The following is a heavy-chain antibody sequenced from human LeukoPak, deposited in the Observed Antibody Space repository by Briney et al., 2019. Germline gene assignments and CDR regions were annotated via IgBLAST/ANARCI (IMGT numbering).Heavy chain of an antibody. D-gene: IGHD3-16*02. CDR2: IIPIFGSA. J-gene: IGHJ4*02. V-gene: IGHV1-69*06. CDR3: AKGSRLREGGSYRF. CDR1: GGIFSSYA. Sequence: SVKVSCKASGGIFSSYAINWVRQAPGQGPEWMGRIIPIFGSANYAQKFQGRVTITADKSTRTAYMELSSLRSEDTALYYCAKGSRLREGGSYRFWGQGTLVTVSS.